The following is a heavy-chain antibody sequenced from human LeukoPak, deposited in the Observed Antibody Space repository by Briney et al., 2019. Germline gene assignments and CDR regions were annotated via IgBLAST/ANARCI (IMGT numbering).Heavy chain of an antibody. CDR1: GYTFTSYY. CDR3: AIVGATSAFDI. J-gene: IGHJ3*02. V-gene: IGHV1-46*03. Sequence: AASVKVSCKASGYTFTSYYMHWVRQAPGQGLEWMGIINPSGGSTSYAQKFQGRVTMTRDMSTSTVYMELSRLRSEDTAVYYCAIVGATSAFDIWGQGTMVTVSS. CDR2: INPSGGST. D-gene: IGHD1-26*01.